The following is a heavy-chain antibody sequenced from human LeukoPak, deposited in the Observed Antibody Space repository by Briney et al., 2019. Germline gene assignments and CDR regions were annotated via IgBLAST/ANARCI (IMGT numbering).Heavy chain of an antibody. CDR1: GFTFKSYA. Sequence: GGSLRLSCAASGFTFKSYAMTWVRQAPGKGLEWVSAIGGGGDKVYYADSVKGRFTISRDNSKKTLYLQMNSLRAEDTAVYYCARDDYSKVADYWGQGTLVTVSS. J-gene: IGHJ4*02. D-gene: IGHD4-11*01. V-gene: IGHV3-23*01. CDR3: ARDDYSKVADY. CDR2: IGGGGDKV.